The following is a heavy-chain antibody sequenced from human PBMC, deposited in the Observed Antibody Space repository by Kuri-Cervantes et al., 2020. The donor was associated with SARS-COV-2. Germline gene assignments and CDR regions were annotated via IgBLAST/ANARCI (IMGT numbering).Heavy chain of an antibody. CDR3: ARGTSGRDDFWSGYYVGYYYYYGMDV. CDR2: INHSGST. V-gene: IGHV4-34*01. Sequence: SETLSLTCAVYGGSFSGYYLSWIRQPPGKGLEWIGEINHSGSTNYNPSLKSRVTISVDTSKNQFSLKLSSVTAADTAVYYCARGTSGRDDFWSGYYVGYYYYYGMDVWGQGTTVTVSS. J-gene: IGHJ6*02. D-gene: IGHD3-3*01. CDR1: GGSFSGYY.